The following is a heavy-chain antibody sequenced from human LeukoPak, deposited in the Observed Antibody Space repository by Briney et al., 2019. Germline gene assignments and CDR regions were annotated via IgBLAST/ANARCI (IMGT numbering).Heavy chain of an antibody. J-gene: IGHJ3*02. V-gene: IGHV5-51*01. Sequence: GESLKISCKGSGYRFTDYWIGWVRQRPGQGLEWMAVILPGDSDSNIRYSPSFQGHVTVPADKSIPTTYLHWSSLKASDSAMYYCATNTMFRVIHAFDIWGQGTMVTVSS. CDR3: ATNTMFRVIHAFDI. D-gene: IGHD3-10*01. CDR2: ILPGDSDSNI. CDR1: GYRFTDYW.